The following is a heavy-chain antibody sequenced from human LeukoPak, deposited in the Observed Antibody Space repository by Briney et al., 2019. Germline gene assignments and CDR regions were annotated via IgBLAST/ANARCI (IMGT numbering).Heavy chain of an antibody. CDR1: GGSISSFY. V-gene: IGHV4-59*08. D-gene: IGHD3-10*01. CDR3: ARHLVAYYYGSGSSRSKKNHDAFDI. Sequence: SETLSLTCTVSGGSISSFYWSWIRQPPGKGLEWIGYIYYSGGTNYNPSLKSRVTISVDTSKNQFSLKLSSVTAADTAVYYCARHLVAYYYGSGSSRSKKNHDAFDIWGQGTMVTVSS. CDR2: IYYSGGT. J-gene: IGHJ3*02.